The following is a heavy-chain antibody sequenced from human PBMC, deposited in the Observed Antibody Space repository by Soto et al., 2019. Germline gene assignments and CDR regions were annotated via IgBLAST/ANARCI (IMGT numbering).Heavy chain of an antibody. J-gene: IGHJ4*02. D-gene: IGHD2-2*01. CDR3: ARDGLPVALDS. CDR2: IKRDRSEI. V-gene: IGHV3-7*01. Sequence: PGGSLRLSCAASGFTFSRFWMSWVRQAPGKGLEWVAKIKRDRSEIDYVNSGKGLFTITRDNAKNSLQLQMNSLRAEDTAVYYCARDGLPVALDSWGQGILVTVSS. CDR1: GFTFSRFW.